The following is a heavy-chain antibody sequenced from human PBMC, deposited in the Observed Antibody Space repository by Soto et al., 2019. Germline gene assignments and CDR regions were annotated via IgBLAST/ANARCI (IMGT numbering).Heavy chain of an antibody. J-gene: IGHJ6*02. D-gene: IGHD6-13*01. CDR2: IDPSDSYT. CDR1: GYSFTSYW. V-gene: IGHV5-10-1*01. CDR3: ARRPSDLVSSSWSYYGMDV. Sequence: GESLKISCKGSGYSFTSYWISWVRQMPGKGLEWMGRIDPSDSYTNYSPSFQGHVTISADKSISTAYLQWSSLKASDTAMYYCARRPSDLVSSSWSYYGMDVWRQGTTVTVSS.